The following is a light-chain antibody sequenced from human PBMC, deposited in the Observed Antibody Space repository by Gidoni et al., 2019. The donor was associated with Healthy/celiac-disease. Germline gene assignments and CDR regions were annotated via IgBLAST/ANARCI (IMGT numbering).Light chain of an antibody. CDR1: QSISSY. Sequence: DLQMTQSPSSLSASVGDRVTITCRASQSISSYLNWYQQKPGKAPKLLIYAASRLQSGVPSRFSGSGSGTDFTLTISSLQPEDFATYYCQQSYSTPLTFXGXTKVEIK. V-gene: IGKV1-39*01. CDR2: AAS. J-gene: IGKJ4*01. CDR3: QQSYSTPLT.